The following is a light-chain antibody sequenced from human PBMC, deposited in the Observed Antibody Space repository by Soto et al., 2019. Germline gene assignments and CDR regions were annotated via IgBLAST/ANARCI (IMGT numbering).Light chain of an antibody. Sequence: EIVMTQSPATLSVSPGERVTLSCRASQSVSSRLAWYHQKPGQSPRLLIYGASTRATGIPARFSGSGSGTEFTLTISSLQSEDFAVYYCQQRSNWPLITFGQGTRLEIK. CDR1: QSVSSR. CDR2: GAS. CDR3: QQRSNWPLIT. J-gene: IGKJ5*01. V-gene: IGKV3-15*01.